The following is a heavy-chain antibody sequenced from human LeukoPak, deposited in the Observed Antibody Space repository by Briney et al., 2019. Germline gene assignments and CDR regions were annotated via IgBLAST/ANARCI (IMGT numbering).Heavy chain of an antibody. CDR2: IKQDGSEK. CDR3: KAEDCSSTSCYFDYYYGMDV. Sequence: GGSLRLSCAASGFTFSSYAMSWVRQAPGKGLEWVANIKQDGSEKYYVDSVKGRFTISRDNAKNSLYLQMNSLRAEDTAVYYCKAEDCSSTSCYFDYYYGMDVWGQGTTVTVSS. CDR1: GFTFSSYA. J-gene: IGHJ6*02. D-gene: IGHD2-2*01. V-gene: IGHV3-7*01.